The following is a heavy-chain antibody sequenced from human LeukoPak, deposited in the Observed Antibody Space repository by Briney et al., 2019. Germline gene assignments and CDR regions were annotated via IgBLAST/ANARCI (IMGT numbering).Heavy chain of an antibody. CDR1: GYTFTGYY. V-gene: IGHV1-2*02. CDR3: AISDSYGFYYMDV. D-gene: IGHD5-18*01. CDR2: INPNSGGT. J-gene: IGHJ6*03. Sequence: ASVKVPCKASGYTFTGYYMHWVRQAPGQGLEWMGWINPNSGGTNYAQKFQGRVTMTRDTSISTAYMELSRLRSDDTAVYYCAISDSYGFYYMDVWGKGTTVTVSS.